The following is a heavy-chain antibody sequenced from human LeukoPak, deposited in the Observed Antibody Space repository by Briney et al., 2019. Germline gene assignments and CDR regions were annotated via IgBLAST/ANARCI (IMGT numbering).Heavy chain of an antibody. CDR2: IYYSGST. J-gene: IGHJ4*02. CDR1: GGSISSYY. D-gene: IGHD6-13*01. Sequence: SETLSLTCTVSGGSISSYYWSWIRQPPGKGLEWIGYIYYSGSTNYNPSLKSRVTISVDTSKNQFSLKLSSVTAADTAVYYCASTVAAAGPFDYWGQGTLVTVSS. V-gene: IGHV4-59*08. CDR3: ASTVAAAGPFDY.